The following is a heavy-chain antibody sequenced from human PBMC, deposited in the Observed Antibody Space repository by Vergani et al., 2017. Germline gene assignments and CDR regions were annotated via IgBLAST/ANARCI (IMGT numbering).Heavy chain of an antibody. J-gene: IGHJ6*02. CDR3: ARGRQWRLTEYLYGMDV. V-gene: IGHV7-4-1*02. CDR1: GYTFTNYP. Sequence: QDQLVQSGGEVKKPGASVRISCEASGYTFTNYPLIWVRQAPGQGLEFMGWINTNSGNPTYAPGFTGRFVFSLDTSVSTAYLQISGLKAEDSAVYYCARGRQWRLTEYLYGMDVWGQGTTVTVSS. CDR2: INTNSGNP. D-gene: IGHD6-19*01.